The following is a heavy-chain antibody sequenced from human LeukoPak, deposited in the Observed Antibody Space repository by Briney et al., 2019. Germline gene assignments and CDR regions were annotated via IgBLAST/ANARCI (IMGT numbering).Heavy chain of an antibody. D-gene: IGHD6-13*01. V-gene: IGHV7-4-1*02. Sequence: ASVKVSCKASGYTFTSYAMNWVRQAPGQGLEWMGWINTNTGNPTYAQGFTGRFVFSLDTSVSTAYLQISTLKAEDTAVYYCARDWYSSSWPGDYFDYWGQGTLVTVSS. CDR3: ARDWYSSSWPGDYFDY. J-gene: IGHJ4*02. CDR1: GYTFTSYA. CDR2: INTNTGNP.